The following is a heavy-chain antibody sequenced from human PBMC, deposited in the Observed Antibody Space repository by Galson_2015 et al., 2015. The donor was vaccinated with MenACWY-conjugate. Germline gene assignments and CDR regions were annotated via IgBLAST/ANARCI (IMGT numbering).Heavy chain of an antibody. CDR2: INAYNGNT. V-gene: IGHV1-18*01. J-gene: IGHJ6*03. Sequence: SVKVSCKASDYTFSSYGITWVRQAPGQGLEWMGWINAYNGNTKSSQKFQGRVTMTTDTSTSTAYMELRSLRSDDTAVYYCTTHKPDSWGGLLFHFYMDVWGKGTTVTVSS. CDR1: DYTFSSYG. CDR3: TTHKPDSWGGLLFHFYMDV. D-gene: IGHD2-21*01.